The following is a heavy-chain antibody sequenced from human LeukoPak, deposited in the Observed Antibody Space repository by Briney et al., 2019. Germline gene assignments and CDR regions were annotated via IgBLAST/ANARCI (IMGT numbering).Heavy chain of an antibody. CDR3: ARGGYSYGTQGDY. D-gene: IGHD5-18*01. CDR1: GGSISSSSYC. Sequence: KPSETLSLTCTVSGGSISSSSYCWGWIRQPPGKGLEWIGSIYYSGSTYYNPSLKSRVTISVDTSKNQFSLKLSSVTAADTAVYYCARGGYSYGTQGDYWGQGTLVTVSS. CDR2: IYYSGST. J-gene: IGHJ4*02. V-gene: IGHV4-39*07.